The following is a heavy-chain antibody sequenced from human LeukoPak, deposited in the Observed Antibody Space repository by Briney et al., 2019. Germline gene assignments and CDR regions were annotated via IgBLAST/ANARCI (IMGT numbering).Heavy chain of an antibody. CDR1: GYTFTSYD. D-gene: IGHD3-3*01. V-gene: IGHV1-8*01. J-gene: IGHJ5*02. Sequence: GASVKVSCKASGYTFTSYDINWVRQATGQGLEWMGWMNPNSGNTGYAQKFQGRVTMTRNTSISTAYMELSSLRSGDTAVYYCAAGGFFGVVIVGGNWFDPWGQGTLVTVSS. CDR2: MNPNSGNT. CDR3: AAGGFFGVVIVGGNWFDP.